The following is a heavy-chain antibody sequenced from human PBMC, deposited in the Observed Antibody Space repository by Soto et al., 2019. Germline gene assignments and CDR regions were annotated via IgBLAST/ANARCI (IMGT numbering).Heavy chain of an antibody. J-gene: IGHJ5*02. CDR3: ARGRIWSNNWFDP. D-gene: IGHD6-13*01. CDR2: IYYSGST. CDR1: GGSISSGGYY. V-gene: IGHV4-31*03. Sequence: SETLSLTCTVSGGSISSGGYYWSWIRQHPGKGLEWIGYIYYSGSTYYNPSLKSRVTISVDTSKNQFSLKLSSVTAADTAVYYCARGRIWSNNWFDPWGQGNLVTVSS.